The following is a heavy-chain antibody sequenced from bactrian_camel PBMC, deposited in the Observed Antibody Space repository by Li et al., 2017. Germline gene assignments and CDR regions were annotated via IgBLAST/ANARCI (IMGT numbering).Heavy chain of an antibody. CDR1: GYQYRRYY. D-gene: IGHD2*01. CDR3: AAAQLLSANIMLDSSYYKY. V-gene: IGHV3S10*01. J-gene: IGHJ4*01. CDR2: LDSDGRT. Sequence: VQLVESGEGPAQPGGSLRLSCVVSGYQYRRYYMAWFRQAPGKEREGVASLDSDGRTSYADAVKGRFTISKDNAKNTLYLQMNSLKPEDTAVYYCAAAQLLSANIMLDSSYYKYWGQGTQVTVS.